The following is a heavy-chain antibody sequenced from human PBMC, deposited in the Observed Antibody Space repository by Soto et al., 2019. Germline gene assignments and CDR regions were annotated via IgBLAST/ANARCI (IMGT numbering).Heavy chain of an antibody. CDR2: INSDGSIT. V-gene: IGHV3-74*03. CDR3: ARVATSSHSWRES. CDR1: GFTFSTYW. D-gene: IGHD1-26*01. J-gene: IGHJ5*02. Sequence: EVQLEESGGDLVQPGGSLRLSCAASGFTFSTYWMHWVRQAPGKGLVWVSRINSDGSITTYADSVKGRFTISRDNSKNTLHLQMNRLRAEATAVYYCARVATSSHSWRESWGQGTLVTVSS.